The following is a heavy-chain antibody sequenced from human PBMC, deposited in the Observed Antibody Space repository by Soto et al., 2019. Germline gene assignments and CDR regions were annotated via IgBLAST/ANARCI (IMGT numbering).Heavy chain of an antibody. Sequence: EVQLVESGGGLVQPGGSLRLSCAVSGFIFSSFEMNWVRQAPGKGLEWVSYISEGGSTVYYADSVKGRFTISRDNARNSLYLQMSSLRAEDTAVYYCAREGVSVDAFDVWGQGTMVTVSS. J-gene: IGHJ3*01. CDR2: ISEGGSTV. CDR1: GFIFSSFE. V-gene: IGHV3-48*03. CDR3: AREGVSVDAFDV. D-gene: IGHD3-3*01.